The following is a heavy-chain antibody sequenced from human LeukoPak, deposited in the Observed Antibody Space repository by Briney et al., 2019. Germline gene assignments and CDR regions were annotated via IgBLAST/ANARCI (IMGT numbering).Heavy chain of an antibody. CDR2: INPNSGGT. Sequence: ASVKVSCKASGYTFTGYYMHWVRQAPGQGLEWMGWINPNSGGTNYAQKFQGRVTMTRDTSISTAYMELSRLRSDDTAVYYCARYERLVATRKHGDYVPVADYWGQGTLVTVSS. CDR1: GYTFTGYY. J-gene: IGHJ4*02. V-gene: IGHV1-2*02. CDR3: ARYERLVATRKHGDYVPVADY. D-gene: IGHD5-12*01.